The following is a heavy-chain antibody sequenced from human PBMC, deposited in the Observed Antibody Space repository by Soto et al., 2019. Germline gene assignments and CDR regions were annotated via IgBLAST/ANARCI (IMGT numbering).Heavy chain of an antibody. V-gene: IGHV4-59*11. CDR3: ARGGLSPYDS. J-gene: IGHJ4*02. Sequence: SGTPCLPSRSSGGYISGHDWAWIRQPPGKGLEWIGYIFYSGSTNYNPSLKSRVIISVDISENQFSLELTSVTAADTAVYFCARGGLSPYDSWGQGTLVTVSS. CDR2: IFYSGST. CDR1: GGYISGHD.